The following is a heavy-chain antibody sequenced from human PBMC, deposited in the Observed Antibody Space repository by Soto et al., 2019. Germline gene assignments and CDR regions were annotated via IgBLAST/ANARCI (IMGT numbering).Heavy chain of an antibody. D-gene: IGHD2-21*02. CDR3: AREAYCGGDCYSFGY. Sequence: QVQLLQSGAEVKKPGASVKVACKTSGYTFTSYIISWVRQAPGQGLQWMGWISPYNGDTSYAQNLQGRVTMTTDTSTNTTYMELRSLRSDDTAVYYCAREAYCGGDCYSFGYWGQGTLVTVSS. J-gene: IGHJ4*02. V-gene: IGHV1-18*04. CDR1: GYTFTSYI. CDR2: ISPYNGDT.